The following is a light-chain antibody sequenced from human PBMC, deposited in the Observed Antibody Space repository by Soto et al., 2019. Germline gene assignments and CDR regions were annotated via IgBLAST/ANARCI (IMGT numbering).Light chain of an antibody. CDR3: QQYNSWPT. Sequence: IVMTQSPVILSVSPGERATLSCRASQSISTNLAWYQQKPGQAPRLLIYGASTRATGIPASFSGSGSGTEFTLTISSLLSDYFAVYYCQQYNSWPTFGPGTKVDFK. V-gene: IGKV3D-15*01. CDR2: GAS. CDR1: QSISTN. J-gene: IGKJ1*01.